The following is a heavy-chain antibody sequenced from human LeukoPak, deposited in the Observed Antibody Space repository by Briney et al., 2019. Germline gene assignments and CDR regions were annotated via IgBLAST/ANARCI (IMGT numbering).Heavy chain of an antibody. D-gene: IGHD4-17*01. V-gene: IGHV4-30-2*01. Sequence: KPSETLSLTCAVSGGSISSGGYSWSWIRQPPGKGLEWIGYIYHSGSTYYNPSLKSRVTISVDRSKNQFSLKLSSVTAADTAVYYCARDRSDYGDYVGYFDLWGRGTLVTVSS. CDR2: IYHSGST. CDR1: GGSISSGGYS. CDR3: ARDRSDYGDYVGYFDL. J-gene: IGHJ2*01.